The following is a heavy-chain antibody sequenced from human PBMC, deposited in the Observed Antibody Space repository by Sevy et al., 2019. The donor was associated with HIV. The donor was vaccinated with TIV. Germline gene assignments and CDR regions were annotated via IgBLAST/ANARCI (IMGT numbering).Heavy chain of an antibody. D-gene: IGHD3-22*01. CDR1: GYTFTSYD. CDR2: MTPHTGNT. J-gene: IGHJ5*02. CDR3: TRVRALNYYDTSVSMEYNWFDP. V-gene: IGHV1-8*02. Sequence: ASVKVSCKASGYTFTSYDINWVRQATGQRLEWMGWMTPHTGNTGCAQKFQCRVTMTRDTSTSTAYMELRSLRSDDTAIYYCTRVRALNYYDTSVSMEYNWFDPWGQGTLVTVSS.